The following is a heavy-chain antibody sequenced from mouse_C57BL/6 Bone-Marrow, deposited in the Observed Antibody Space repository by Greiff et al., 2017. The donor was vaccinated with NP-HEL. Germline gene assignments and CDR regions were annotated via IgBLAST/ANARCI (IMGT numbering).Heavy chain of an antibody. CDR1: GFTFSSYG. CDR2: ISSGGSYT. Sequence: EVQRVESGGDLVKPGGSLKLSCAASGFTFSSYGMSWVRQTPDKRLEWVATISSGGSYTYYPDSVKGRFTISRDNAKNTLYLQMSSLKSEDTAMYYCARHKAVYYDYVYAMDYWGQGTSVTVSS. CDR3: ARHKAVYYDYVYAMDY. J-gene: IGHJ4*01. V-gene: IGHV5-6*01. D-gene: IGHD2-4*01.